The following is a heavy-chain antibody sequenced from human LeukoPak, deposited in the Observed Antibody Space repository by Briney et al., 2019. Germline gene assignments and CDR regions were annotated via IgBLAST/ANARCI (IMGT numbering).Heavy chain of an antibody. CDR2: ISAYNGNT. CDR3: AREEDCSSTSCYSRFDP. D-gene: IGHD2-2*02. Sequence: GASVKVSCKASGYTFTSYGISWVRQAPGQGLEWMGWISAYNGNTNYAQKLQGRVTMTTDTSTSTAYMELRSLRSDDTAVYYCAREEDCSSTSCYSRFDPWGQGTLVTVSS. V-gene: IGHV1-18*01. CDR1: GYTFTSYG. J-gene: IGHJ5*02.